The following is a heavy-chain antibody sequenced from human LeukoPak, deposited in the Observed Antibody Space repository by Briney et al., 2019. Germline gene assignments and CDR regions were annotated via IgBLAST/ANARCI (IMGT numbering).Heavy chain of an antibody. V-gene: IGHV4-31*03. CDR3: ARSGLVVRGDKYYFDY. CDR2: IYYSGST. CDR1: GGSISSGGYY. J-gene: IGHJ4*02. Sequence: SETLSLTCTVSGGSISSGGYYWSWIRQHPGKGLEWIGYIYYSGSTYYNPSLKSRVTISVDTSKNQFSLKLSSVTAADTAVYYCARSGLVVRGDKYYFDYWGQGTLVTVSS. D-gene: IGHD3-10*01.